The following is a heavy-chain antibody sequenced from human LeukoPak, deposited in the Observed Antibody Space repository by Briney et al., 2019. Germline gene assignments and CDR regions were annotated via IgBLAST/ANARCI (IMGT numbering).Heavy chain of an antibody. V-gene: IGHV4-34*01. D-gene: IGHD6-13*01. CDR1: GESFSGYY. J-gene: IGHJ4*02. Sequence: PSETLSLTCAVYGESFSGYYWSWIRQPPGKGLEWIAETNHSGSTNYNSSLKSRVTISVDTSKNQFSLKLSSVTAADTAVYYCAREEYSSSLIDYWGQGTLVTVSS. CDR2: TNHSGST. CDR3: AREEYSSSLIDY.